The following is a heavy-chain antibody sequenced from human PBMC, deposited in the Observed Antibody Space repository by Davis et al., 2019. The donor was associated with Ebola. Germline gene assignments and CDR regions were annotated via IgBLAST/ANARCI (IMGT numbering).Heavy chain of an antibody. CDR1: GFTFSGPA. V-gene: IGHV3-73*01. J-gene: IGHJ4*02. Sequence: PGGPLRLSCPAPGFTFSGPAMHWVRQASGKGLEWVGRIRSKANSYATAYAASVKGRFTISRDDSKNTAYLQMNSLKTEDTAVYYCTSTTTVKEYWGQGTLVTVSS. D-gene: IGHD4-17*01. CDR2: IRSKANSYAT. CDR3: TSTTTVKEY.